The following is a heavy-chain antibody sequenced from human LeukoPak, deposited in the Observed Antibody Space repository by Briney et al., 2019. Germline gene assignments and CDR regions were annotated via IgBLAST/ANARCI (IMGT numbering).Heavy chain of an antibody. J-gene: IGHJ6*02. Sequence: PGGSLRLSCAASGFTFSSYSMNWVRQAPGKGLEWVSYISSSSSTIYYADSVKGRFTISRDNAKNSLYLQMNSLRDEDTAVYYCARDMDHRDYYFYYGMDVWGQGTTVTASS. CDR2: ISSSSSTI. CDR1: GFTFSSYS. V-gene: IGHV3-48*02. D-gene: IGHD2-2*03. CDR3: ARDMDHRDYYFYYGMDV.